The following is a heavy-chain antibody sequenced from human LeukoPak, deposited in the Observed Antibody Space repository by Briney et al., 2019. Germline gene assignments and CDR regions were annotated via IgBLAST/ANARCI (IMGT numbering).Heavy chain of an antibody. Sequence: GGSLRLPCAASGFTFSNYWMHWVRQAPGKGLVWVSRINSDGSTTNYADSVKGRFTISRDNAKNTLFLQMNSLRAEDTAVYYCASLQNVPSYYYYYVMDVWGQGTTVTVSS. CDR2: INSDGSTT. J-gene: IGHJ6*02. V-gene: IGHV3-74*01. CDR3: ASLQNVPSYYYYYVMDV. CDR1: GFTFSNYW. D-gene: IGHD2/OR15-2a*01.